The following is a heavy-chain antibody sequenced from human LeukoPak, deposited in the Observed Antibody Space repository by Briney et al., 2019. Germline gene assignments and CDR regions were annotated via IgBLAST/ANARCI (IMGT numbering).Heavy chain of an antibody. J-gene: IGHJ5*02. D-gene: IGHD3-9*01. Sequence: SETLSLTCAVYDGSFSGYYWSWIRQPPGKGLEWIGEINHSGSTNYNPSLKSRVTISVDTSKNQFSLKLRSVTAADTAVYYCVFFPHRTAYDILTAWGQGTLVTVSS. V-gene: IGHV4-34*01. CDR3: VFFPHRTAYDILTA. CDR1: DGSFSGYY. CDR2: INHSGST.